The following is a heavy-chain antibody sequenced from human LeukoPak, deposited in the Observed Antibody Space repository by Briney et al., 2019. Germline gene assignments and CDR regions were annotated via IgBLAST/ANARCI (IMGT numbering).Heavy chain of an antibody. Sequence: PGGSLRLSCAASGFTFTSYAMSWVRQAPGEGLEWVANIKQDGSEKTYVDSVKGRFTICRDNAENSLFLQMNSLRVEYTAVYYCAREWQGGVAAAGTRIEGDYWGQGTLVAVSS. J-gene: IGHJ4*02. CDR1: GFTFTSYA. D-gene: IGHD6-13*01. CDR3: AREWQGGVAAAGTRIEGDY. CDR2: IKQDGSEK. V-gene: IGHV3-7*01.